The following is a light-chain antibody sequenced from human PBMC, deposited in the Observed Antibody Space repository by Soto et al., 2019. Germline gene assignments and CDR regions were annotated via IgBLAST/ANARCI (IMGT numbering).Light chain of an antibody. V-gene: IGKV1-9*01. CDR1: QGISSF. CDR3: QQLNSYPQT. CDR2: GAS. J-gene: IGKJ4*01. Sequence: DIQLTQSPAFLSASVGDRVTITCRASQGISSFLAWFQQKPGKAPNLLIYGASTLQSGVPSRFSGSGSGTEFTLTISSLQTEDFATYYWQQLNSYPQTFGGGSKVEIK.